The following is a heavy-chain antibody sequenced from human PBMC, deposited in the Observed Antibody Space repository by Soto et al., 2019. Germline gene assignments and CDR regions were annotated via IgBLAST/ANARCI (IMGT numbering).Heavy chain of an antibody. CDR2: INPETAAT. V-gene: IGHV1-8*01. CDR3: ARGRGGGAGGMLDY. J-gene: IGHJ4*02. D-gene: IGHD2-8*02. Sequence: QVQLVQSGAEVKNPGASMRVSCRASGFSFSNFEIHWVRQAPGQGLEWVGRINPETAATVFAQRFQGRAAMTRNTSISLVNMEVSGLKVEDTAIYYCARGRGGGAGGMLDYWGQGTPVTVSS. CDR1: GFSFSNFE.